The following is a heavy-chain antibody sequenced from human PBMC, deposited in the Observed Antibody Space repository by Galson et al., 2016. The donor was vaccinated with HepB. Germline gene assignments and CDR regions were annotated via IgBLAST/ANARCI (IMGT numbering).Heavy chain of an antibody. Sequence: SLRLSCAASGFTFSTYAMHWVRQAPGKGLEWVAVISYDGSNRYYADSVKGRFTISRDNSKNTLYLQMNSLRPEDTAVYYCARNMLRAAYFDYWSQGTLVTVSS. CDR3: ARNMLRAAYFDY. D-gene: IGHD2-15*01. CDR2: ISYDGSNR. CDR1: GFTFSTYA. V-gene: IGHV3-30-3*01. J-gene: IGHJ4*02.